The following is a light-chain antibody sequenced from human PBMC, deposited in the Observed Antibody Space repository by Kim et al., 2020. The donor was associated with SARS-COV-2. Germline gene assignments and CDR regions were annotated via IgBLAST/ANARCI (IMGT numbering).Light chain of an antibody. CDR1: SSDVGGSNY. Sequence: QSVVTQPPSASGSPEQSVTISCAGTSSDVGGSNYVSWYQQHPDKALKLMIYEVIDQPSGLLDRSSGSKSGNTDSLIVSGLQSEDEAEYYCSLYAGSNIVVFGGGTKLTVL. V-gene: IGLV2-8*01. J-gene: IGLJ2*01. CDR2: EVI. CDR3: SLYAGSNIVV.